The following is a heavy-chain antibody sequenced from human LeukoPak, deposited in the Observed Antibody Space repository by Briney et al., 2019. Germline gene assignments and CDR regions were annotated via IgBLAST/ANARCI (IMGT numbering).Heavy chain of an antibody. J-gene: IGHJ4*02. CDR1: GFTFSSYS. CDR2: ISSSSSYI. V-gene: IGHV3-21*01. CDR3: ARGDCSGGSCYWGEWGDY. D-gene: IGHD2-15*01. Sequence: PGGSLRLSCAASGFTFSSYSMNWVRQAPGKGLEWVSSISSSSSYIYYADSVKGRSTISRDNAKNSLYLQMNSLRAEDTAVYYCARGDCSGGSCYWGEWGDYWGQGTLVTVSS.